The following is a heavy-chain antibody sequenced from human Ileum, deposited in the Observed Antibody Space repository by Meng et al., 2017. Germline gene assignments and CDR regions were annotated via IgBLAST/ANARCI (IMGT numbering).Heavy chain of an antibody. Sequence: QVQLQESGPGLVKPSQTLSLTGTVSGGSISSGGYYWGWIRQHPGKGLEWIGYIFYSGSTYYNSSLKSRINISVDTSKNQFSLKVSSVTAADTAVYYCARVRRGLGLRFDPWGQGTLVTVSS. CDR3: ARVRRGLGLRFDP. J-gene: IGHJ5*02. CDR1: GGSISSGGYY. CDR2: IFYSGST. V-gene: IGHV4-31*03. D-gene: IGHD3/OR15-3a*01.